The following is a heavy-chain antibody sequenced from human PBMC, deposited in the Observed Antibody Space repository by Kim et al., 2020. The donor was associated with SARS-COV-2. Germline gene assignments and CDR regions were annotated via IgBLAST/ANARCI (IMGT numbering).Heavy chain of an antibody. CDR3: AAVGDNWNSPDY. Sequence: NYAQQFQERVTIARDMSTSTGYMELSSLRSKDTAVYYCAAVGDNWNSPDYWGQGTLVTVSS. V-gene: IGHV1-58*01. J-gene: IGHJ4*02. D-gene: IGHD1-20*01.